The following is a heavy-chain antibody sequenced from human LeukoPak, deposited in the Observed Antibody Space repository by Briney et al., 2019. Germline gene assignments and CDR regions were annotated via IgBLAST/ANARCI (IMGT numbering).Heavy chain of an antibody. V-gene: IGHV4-39*01. D-gene: IGHD3-10*01. CDR3: ARHERSSITMIRGVKPKKWFDP. J-gene: IGHJ5*02. CDR1: GGSISSNSYY. Sequence: SETLSLTCAVSGGSISSNSYYWGWIRQPPGKGLEWIGSIYYSGSTYYNPSLKSRVTISVDTSKNQFSLKLSSLTAADTAVYYCARHERSSITMIRGVKPKKWFDPWGQGTLVTVSS. CDR2: IYYSGST.